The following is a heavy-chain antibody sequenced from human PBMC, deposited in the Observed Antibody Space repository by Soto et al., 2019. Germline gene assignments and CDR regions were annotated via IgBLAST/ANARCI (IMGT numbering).Heavy chain of an antibody. Sequence: QVQLVQSGAEMRKPGASVMVSCKASGYXFXXXAXXXXXXAPXXXXQXMGWINGGNGDTKYSQRFQDRVTITRDTSANTVYMELSSLTSEDTAIYYCARGPLSLYSADFRWGRGTPVTVSS. V-gene: IGHV1-3*01. D-gene: IGHD6-13*01. CDR2: INGGNGDT. CDR1: GYXFXXXA. CDR3: ARGPLSLYSADFR. J-gene: IGHJ4*02.